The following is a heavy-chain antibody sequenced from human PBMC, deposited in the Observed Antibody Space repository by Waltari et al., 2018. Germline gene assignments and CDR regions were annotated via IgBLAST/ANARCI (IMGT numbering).Heavy chain of an antibody. CDR2: MSGSGGST. CDR3: ATDFWSGYYFDY. Sequence: EVQLLESGGGLVQPGGSLRLSCAASGFTFSSYAMSWVRQAPGKGLEWGSAMSGSGGSTYYADSVKGRFTISRDNSKNTLYLQMNSLRAEDTAVYYCATDFWSGYYFDYWGQGTLVTVSS. CDR1: GFTFSSYA. V-gene: IGHV3-23*01. J-gene: IGHJ4*02. D-gene: IGHD3-3*01.